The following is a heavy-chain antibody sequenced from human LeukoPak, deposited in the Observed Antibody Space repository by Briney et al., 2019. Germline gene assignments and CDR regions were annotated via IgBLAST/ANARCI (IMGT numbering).Heavy chain of an antibody. J-gene: IGHJ4*02. V-gene: IGHV3-23*01. Sequence: GGSLRLSCSAAGLSINNYAMCWVRQAPGKRLEWVSSISNNGDPTYYADSVKGRFTLSRDNSKNTLYLQMNSLRAEDTAIFYCGKENIASHGYYFDYWGQGTLVTVYS. CDR2: ISNNGDPT. CDR3: GKENIASHGYYFDY. CDR1: GLSINNYA. D-gene: IGHD2/OR15-2a*01.